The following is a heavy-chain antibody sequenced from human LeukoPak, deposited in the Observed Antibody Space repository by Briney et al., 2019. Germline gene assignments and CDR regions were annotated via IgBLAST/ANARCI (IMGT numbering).Heavy chain of an antibody. V-gene: IGHV4-39*02. D-gene: IGHD1-26*01. Sequence: SETLSLTCTVSGGSIRGSSYYWGWIRQTPGKGLEWIGTIYYSGSTYYNPSLKSRVTISLDTSKNHFSLRLSSVTAADTAVYYCARDREVGATGYYFDYWGQGTLVTVSS. CDR2: IYYSGST. CDR1: GGSIRGSSYY. J-gene: IGHJ4*02. CDR3: ARDREVGATGYYFDY.